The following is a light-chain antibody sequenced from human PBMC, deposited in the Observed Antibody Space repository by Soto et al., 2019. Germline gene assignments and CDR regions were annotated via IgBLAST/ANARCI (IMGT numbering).Light chain of an antibody. CDR2: DAS. CDR1: QSVSSN. V-gene: IGKV3-15*01. Sequence: EVVMTQSPATLSVSPGESATLSCRASQSVSSNFAWYQQKPGQAPRLLIDDASTRATGVPARFSGSGSGTEFTLTISSLQSEDFAVYYCQQSNSWPLTFGGGTKVEIK. J-gene: IGKJ4*01. CDR3: QQSNSWPLT.